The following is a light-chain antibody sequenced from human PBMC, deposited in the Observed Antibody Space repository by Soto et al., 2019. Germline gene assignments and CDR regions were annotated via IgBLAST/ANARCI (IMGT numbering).Light chain of an antibody. CDR2: GAY. V-gene: IGKV3-20*01. J-gene: IGKJ1*01. CDR3: QQYGSSGT. Sequence: EIVLTQSPGTLSLSPGERATLSCRASQSVSKNYLAWYQQKPGQAPRLLIYGAYNRATGIPDRFSGSGSGTDFTLTISRLEPEDFAVYYCQQYGSSGTFGQGTKVDIK. CDR1: QSVSKNY.